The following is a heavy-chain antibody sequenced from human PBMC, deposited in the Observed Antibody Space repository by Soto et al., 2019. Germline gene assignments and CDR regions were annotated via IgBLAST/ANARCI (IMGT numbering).Heavy chain of an antibody. CDR3: ARGDLLMVDY. V-gene: IGHV4-34*01. Sequence: QVLLQQWGAGLLKPSETLSLTCAVYGGSFSGYYWSWIRQPPGKGLEWIGAINHSGSTNYNPSLKGRVNISVDTSKNQFSLKLSSVTAADTAVYYCARGDLLMVDYWGQGNLVTVSS. CDR2: INHSGST. J-gene: IGHJ4*02. D-gene: IGHD1-26*01. CDR1: GGSFSGYY.